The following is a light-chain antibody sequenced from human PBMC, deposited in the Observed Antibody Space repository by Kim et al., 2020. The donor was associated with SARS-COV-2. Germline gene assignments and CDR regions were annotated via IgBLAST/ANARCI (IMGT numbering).Light chain of an antibody. CDR2: GAS. J-gene: IGKJ1*01. CDR1: QSISSH. V-gene: IGKV1-39*01. CDR3: QQSFNTPRT. Sequence: DIQMTQSPSYLSASAGDRVTITRRASQSISSHVNWYQHKEGKAPKLLIFGASSLQTGVPARFGGSGSGTDFTLTISSLQPEDFATYYCQQSFNTPRTFGQGTKVDIK.